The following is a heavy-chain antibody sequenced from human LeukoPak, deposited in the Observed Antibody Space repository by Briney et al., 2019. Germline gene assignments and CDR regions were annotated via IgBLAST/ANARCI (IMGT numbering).Heavy chain of an antibody. CDR1: GFSLRSYG. CDR2: IRFDGSDK. J-gene: IGHJ6*04. Sequence: GGSLRLSCAASGFSLRSYGIHWVRRAPGKGLEWVSFIRFDGSDKYYADSVKGRFTISRDNSKNTLYVQMNSLRVEDTAVYYCVGEGVLITLDSGDVWGRGTTVTVSS. CDR3: VGEGVLITLDSGDV. V-gene: IGHV3-30*02. D-gene: IGHD3-3*01.